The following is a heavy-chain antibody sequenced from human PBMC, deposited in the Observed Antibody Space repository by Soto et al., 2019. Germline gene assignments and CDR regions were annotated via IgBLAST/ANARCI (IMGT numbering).Heavy chain of an antibody. V-gene: IGHV1-69*12. CDR2: IIPFFRKT. CDR1: GGTLSNYT. J-gene: IGHJ6*02. CDR3: ARGRAPYYALDV. Sequence: QDQLVQSGAEVKKPGSSVKVSCKASGGTLSNYTINWVRQAPGQGLEWMGGIIPFFRKTHYPQNFQDRVTIIADESTRTVYMELSSLRSEDTAVYYCARGRAPYYALDVWGQGTTVTVSS.